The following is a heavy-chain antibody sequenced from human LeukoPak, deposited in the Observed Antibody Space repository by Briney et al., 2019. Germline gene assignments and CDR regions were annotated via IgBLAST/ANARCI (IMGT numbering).Heavy chain of an antibody. CDR3: ARGFCSSTNCYQGPFDF. J-gene: IGHJ4*02. CDR2: IKNKTNGGTT. CDR1: GFTFSSAW. V-gene: IGHV3-15*01. Sequence: SGGSLRLSCAASGFTFSSAWMTWVRQAPGKGLEWVGHIKNKTNGGTTDYAAPVKGRFIISRDDSKNTLYLQMNSLRTEDTAVYYCARGFCSSTNCYQGPFDFWGQGTLVTVSS. D-gene: IGHD2-2*01.